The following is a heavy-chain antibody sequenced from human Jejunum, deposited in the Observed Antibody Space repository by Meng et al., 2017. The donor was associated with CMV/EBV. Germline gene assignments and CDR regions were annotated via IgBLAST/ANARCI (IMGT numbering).Heavy chain of an antibody. D-gene: IGHD1-26*01. CDR2: ISNSGSTI. V-gene: IGHV3-48*03. Sequence: SGVRFSIYEMNGVRQAPGKGLEWVSFISNSGSTIYYADSVKGRFTVSRDKARNSLYLQMSSLRAEDTAVYYCARDLLGGSYGALDYWGQGTLVTVSS. CDR3: ARDLLGGSYGALDY. CDR1: GVRFSIYE. J-gene: IGHJ4*02.